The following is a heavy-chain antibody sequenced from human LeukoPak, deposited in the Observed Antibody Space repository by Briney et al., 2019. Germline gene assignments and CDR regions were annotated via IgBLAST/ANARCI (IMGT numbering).Heavy chain of an antibody. D-gene: IGHD3-10*01. CDR3: ARDLSNITMVRGAYGDDY. CDR2: IWYDGSNK. V-gene: IGHV3-33*01. J-gene: IGHJ4*02. Sequence: GGSLRLSCAASGFTFSSYGMHWVRQAPGKGLEWVAVIWYDGSNKYYADSVKGRFTISRDNSKNTLYLQVNSLRAEDTAVYYCARDLSNITMVRGAYGDDYWGQGTLVTVSS. CDR1: GFTFSSYG.